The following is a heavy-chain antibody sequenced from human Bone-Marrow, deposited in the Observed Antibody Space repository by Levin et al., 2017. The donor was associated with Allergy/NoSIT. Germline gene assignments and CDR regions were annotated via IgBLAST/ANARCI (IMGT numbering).Heavy chain of an antibody. CDR2: ISGSGAGT. CDR1: GFPFSSYA. CDR3: AKEPGYSIGWGIDH. J-gene: IGHJ4*02. V-gene: IGHV3-23*01. D-gene: IGHD6-19*01. Sequence: SCAASGFPFSSYAMSWVRQAPGKGLEWVATISGSGAGTDYAESVKGRFTISRDKSKNTLSLQMNSLRAEDTAVYYCAKEPGYSIGWGIDHWGQGTLVTVSS.